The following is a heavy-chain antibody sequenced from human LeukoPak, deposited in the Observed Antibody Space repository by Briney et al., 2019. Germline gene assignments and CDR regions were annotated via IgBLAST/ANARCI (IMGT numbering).Heavy chain of an antibody. D-gene: IGHD6-19*01. V-gene: IGHV1-2*02. CDR2: INPISGVT. CDR3: ARVGSSGWYHWFDP. CDR1: GYTFTGYN. Sequence: ASVKVSCKASGYTFTGYNLHWVRQAPGQGLEWMGWINPISGVTGSAQKFQGRVTMTRDKSISTVYMELSRLTSDDTAIYFCARVGSSGWYHWFDPWGQGTLVTVSS. J-gene: IGHJ5*02.